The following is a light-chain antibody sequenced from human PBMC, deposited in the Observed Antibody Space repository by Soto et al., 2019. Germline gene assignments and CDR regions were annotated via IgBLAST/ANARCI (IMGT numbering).Light chain of an antibody. CDR3: LQHNSYPWT. J-gene: IGKJ1*01. V-gene: IGKV1-17*01. CDR2: AAS. CDR1: QGIRND. Sequence: DIQMTQSPSSLSASVGDRVTISCRASQGIRNDLAWYQQKPGKAPKRLIYAASGLQSGVPSRFSGSGSGTEFTLPINSLQPEDFATYYCLQHNSYPWTFGQGTKVEIK.